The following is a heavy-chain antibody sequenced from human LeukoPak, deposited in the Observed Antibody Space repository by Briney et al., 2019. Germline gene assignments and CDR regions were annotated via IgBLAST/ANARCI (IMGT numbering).Heavy chain of an antibody. CDR1: GFTFSSCS. D-gene: IGHD6-13*01. Sequence: GGSLRLSCVVSGFTFSSCSMNWVRQAPGKGLEWVSYISSSSTTRYYADSVKGRFTISRDNAKNSLYLRMNSLRDEDSAVYYRARDPHIAAAGTIFDYWGQGTLVTVSS. CDR3: ARDPHIAAAGTIFDY. V-gene: IGHV3-48*02. CDR2: ISSSSTTR. J-gene: IGHJ4*02.